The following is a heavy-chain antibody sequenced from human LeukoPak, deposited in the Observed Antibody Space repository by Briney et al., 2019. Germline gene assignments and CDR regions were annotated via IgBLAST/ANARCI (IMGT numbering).Heavy chain of an antibody. Sequence: GGSLRLSCAASEFTFSSYAMHWVRQAPGKGLEYVSAIMPNGETRGYANSMKGRFTISRDNSKNTLYLQMGSLRAEDMAIYYCAGDRDGGFAFDIWGQGTLVTVSS. CDR1: EFTFSSYA. J-gene: IGHJ3*02. D-gene: IGHD2-15*01. V-gene: IGHV3-64*01. CDR2: IMPNGETR. CDR3: AGDRDGGFAFDI.